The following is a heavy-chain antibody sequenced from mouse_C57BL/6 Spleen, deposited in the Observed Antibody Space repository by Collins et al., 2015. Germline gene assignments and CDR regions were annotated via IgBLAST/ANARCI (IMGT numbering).Heavy chain of an antibody. CDR3: ARRATVVARYSDV. CDR1: GYTFTSYW. Sequence: QVQLQQPGAELVMPGASVKLSCKASGYTFTSYWMHWVKQRPGQGLEWIGEIDPSDSYTNYNQKFKGKSTLTVDKSSSTAYMQLSSLTSEDSAVYYCARRATVVARYSDVWGTGTTVTVSS. CDR2: IDPSDSYT. D-gene: IGHD1-1*01. J-gene: IGHJ1*03. V-gene: IGHV1-69*01.